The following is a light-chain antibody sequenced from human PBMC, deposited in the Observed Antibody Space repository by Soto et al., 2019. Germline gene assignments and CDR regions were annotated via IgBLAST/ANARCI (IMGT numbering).Light chain of an antibody. CDR1: IIASKS. Sequence: SYELTQPPSVSVAPGQTARLTCGGNIIASKSEHWYQQRPGQAPVLVLYDDTNRPSGIPERFSGSNSGSTATLTISSVEAGDEDDYFCQVWDITSDQYLFGTGTKVTVL. CDR3: QVWDITSDQYL. CDR2: DDT. V-gene: IGLV3-21*02. J-gene: IGLJ1*01.